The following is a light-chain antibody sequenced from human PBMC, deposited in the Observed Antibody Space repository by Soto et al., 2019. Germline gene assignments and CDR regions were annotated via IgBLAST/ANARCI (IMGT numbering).Light chain of an antibody. CDR3: QQTYTVPIT. CDR2: AAS. CDR1: QSISSY. Sequence: DIQMTQSPSSLSASVGDSVAITCRASQSISSYLNWYQQKPGNAPELLIYAASSLQSGVPSRFSGSGSETDFTLTIRSLQPEDFATYYCQQTYTVPITFGQGTRLEIK. V-gene: IGKV1-39*01. J-gene: IGKJ5*01.